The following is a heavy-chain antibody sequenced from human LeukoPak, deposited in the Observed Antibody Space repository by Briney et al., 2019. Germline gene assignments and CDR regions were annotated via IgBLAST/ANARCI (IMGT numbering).Heavy chain of an antibody. D-gene: IGHD3-22*01. V-gene: IGHV3-23*01. CDR3: AKDLDDSSGLYSYHH. CDR1: GFTFSSYA. Sequence: PGGSLRLSRAASGFTFSSYAMSWARQAPGEGLELVSTISGSGDGTHYADSVKGRFTISRDNSKNTVYLQMNSLRADDTAVYYCAKDLDDSSGLYSYHHWGQGTLVTISS. CDR2: ISGSGDGT. J-gene: IGHJ1*01.